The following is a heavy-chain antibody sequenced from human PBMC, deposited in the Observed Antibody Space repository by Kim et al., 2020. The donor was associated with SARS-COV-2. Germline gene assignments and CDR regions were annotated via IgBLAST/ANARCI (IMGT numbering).Heavy chain of an antibody. CDR2: IYYSGST. V-gene: IGHV4-59*13. J-gene: IGHJ3*02. Sequence: SETLSLTCTVSGGSISSYYWSWIRQPPGKGLEWIGYIYYSGSTNYNPSLKSRVTISVDTSKNQFSLKLSSVTAADTAVYYCARDIPWATVTLTTPSDAFDIWGQGKMVTVSS. CDR3: ARDIPWATVTLTTPSDAFDI. CDR1: GGSISSYY. D-gene: IGHD4-4*01.